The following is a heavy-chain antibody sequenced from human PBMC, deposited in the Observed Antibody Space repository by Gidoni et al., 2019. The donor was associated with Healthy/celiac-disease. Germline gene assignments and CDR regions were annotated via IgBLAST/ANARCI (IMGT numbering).Heavy chain of an antibody. D-gene: IGHD3-22*01. CDR2: IIPILGIA. J-gene: IGHJ2*01. Sequence: SSMKVSCKASGGTFSSYAISWVRQAPGQGLEWMGGIIPILGIANYAQKFQGRVTITADKSTSTAYMELSSLRSEDTAVYYCARALLGSGYPPSYGYFDLWGRGTLVTVSS. CDR1: GGTFSSYA. V-gene: IGHV1-69*10. CDR3: ARALLGSGYPPSYGYFDL.